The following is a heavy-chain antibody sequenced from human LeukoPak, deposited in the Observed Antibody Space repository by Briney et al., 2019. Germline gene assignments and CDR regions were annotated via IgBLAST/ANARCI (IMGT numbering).Heavy chain of an antibody. CDR1: GFTFSYHW. CDR2: IKNDGAVK. D-gene: IGHD3-16*01. J-gene: IGHJ5*02. Sequence: PGGSLRLSCAASGFTFSYHWMTWVRQAPGKGLEWVANIKNDGAVKNYVDSVKGRFTISRDNSKNTLYLQMNSLRAEDTAVYYCAKVNYDYVWGSYGYNWFDPWGQGTLVTVSS. CDR3: AKVNYDYVWGSYGYNWFDP. V-gene: IGHV3-7*03.